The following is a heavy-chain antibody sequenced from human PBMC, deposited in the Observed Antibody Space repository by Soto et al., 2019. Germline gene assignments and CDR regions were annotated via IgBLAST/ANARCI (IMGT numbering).Heavy chain of an antibody. J-gene: IGHJ6*02. D-gene: IGHD6-19*01. Sequence: SQTLSLTCAISGDSVSSNSAAWNWIRQSPSRGLEWLGRTYYRSKWYYGYAVSVKSRITIKPDTSRNQFSLQLNSVTPEDTAVYYCTKDTAIAVAGFVYYGMDVWGQGTTVTVSS. CDR3: TKDTAIAVAGFVYYGMDV. CDR1: GDSVSSNSAA. CDR2: TYYRSKWYY. V-gene: IGHV6-1*01.